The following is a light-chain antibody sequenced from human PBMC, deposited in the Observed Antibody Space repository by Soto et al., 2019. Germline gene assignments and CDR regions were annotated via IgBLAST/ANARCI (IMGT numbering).Light chain of an antibody. CDR1: QSVSSY. CDR3: QQRSNWPGKLT. J-gene: IGKJ4*02. CDR2: DAS. V-gene: IGKV3-11*01. Sequence: EIVLTQSPATLSLSPGERATLSCRASQSVSSYLAWYQQKPGQAPRLLIYDASNRATGIPARFSGSWSGTDFSFTISSLEPEDFEVYYCQQRSNWPGKLTCGGGTKVEIK.